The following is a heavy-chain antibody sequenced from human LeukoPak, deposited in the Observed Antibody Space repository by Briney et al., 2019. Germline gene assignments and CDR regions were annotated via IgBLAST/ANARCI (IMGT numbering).Heavy chain of an antibody. D-gene: IGHD1-1*01. V-gene: IGHV4-34*01. J-gene: IGHJ4*02. CDR1: GGSFSGYY. CDR2: INHSGST. Sequence: PSETLSLTCAVYGGSFSGYYWSWIRQPPGKGLEWIGEINHSGSTNYNPSLKSRVTISVDTSKNQFSLKLSSVTAADTAVYYCARDRDWNALFDYWGQGTLVTVSS. CDR3: ARDRDWNALFDY.